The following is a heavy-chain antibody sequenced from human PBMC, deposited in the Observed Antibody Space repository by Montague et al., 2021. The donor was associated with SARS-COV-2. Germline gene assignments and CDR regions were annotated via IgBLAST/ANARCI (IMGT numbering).Heavy chain of an antibody. CDR3: ARVPSSSWYFDY. D-gene: IGHD6-13*01. Sequence: SLRLSCAASGFTFSSYWVSWVRQAPGKGLEWVANIKQDGSEKYYVDSVKGRFTISRDNAKNSLYLQMNSLRAEDAAVYYCARVPSSSWYFDYWGQGTLVTVSS. V-gene: IGHV3-7*01. CDR2: IKQDGSEK. CDR1: GFTFSSYW. J-gene: IGHJ4*02.